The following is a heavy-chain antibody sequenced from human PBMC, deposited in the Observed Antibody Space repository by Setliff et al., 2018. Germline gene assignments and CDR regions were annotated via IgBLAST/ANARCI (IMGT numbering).Heavy chain of an antibody. V-gene: IGHV1-18*01. D-gene: IGHD2-2*01. CDR3: ERLVRYCTTTTCQRTSGEDF. CDR1: GYTFSESI. J-gene: IGHJ4*02. CDR2: IGVYTGRT. Sequence: GASVKVSCKASGYTFSESIVSWVRQAPGQGLEWMGWIGVYTGRTSSAQKFQDRLTMMTEKSTNMAYMELRGLTSNDTAVYYCERLVRYCTTTTCQRTSGEDFWGQGTLVTVSS.